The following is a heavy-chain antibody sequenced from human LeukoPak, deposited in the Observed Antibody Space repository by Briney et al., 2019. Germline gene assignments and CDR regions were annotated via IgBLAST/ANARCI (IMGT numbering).Heavy chain of an antibody. D-gene: IGHD3-3*01. J-gene: IGHJ4*02. Sequence: SETLSLTCTVSGGSVSNGSYYWSWIRQPPGKGLEWIGYIYYSGSTNYNPSLKSRVTISVDTSKNQFSLKLSSVTAADTAVYYCATFTIFGVVITDYWGQGTLVTVSS. CDR2: IYYSGST. CDR3: ATFTIFGVVITDY. CDR1: GGSVSNGSYY. V-gene: IGHV4-61*01.